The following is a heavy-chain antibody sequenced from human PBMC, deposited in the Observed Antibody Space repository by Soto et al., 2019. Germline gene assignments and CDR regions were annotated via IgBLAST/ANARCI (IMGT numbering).Heavy chain of an antibody. CDR1: GGTFSSYA. CDR3: ARPRDYYDSSGYSSCFDP. Sequence: GASVKVSCKASGGTFSSYAISWVRQAPGQGLEWMGGIIPIFGTANYAQKFQGRVTITADKSTSTAYMELSSLRSEDTAVYYCARPRDYYDSSGYSSCFDPWGQGTLVTVSS. CDR2: IIPIFGTA. V-gene: IGHV1-69*06. D-gene: IGHD3-22*01. J-gene: IGHJ5*02.